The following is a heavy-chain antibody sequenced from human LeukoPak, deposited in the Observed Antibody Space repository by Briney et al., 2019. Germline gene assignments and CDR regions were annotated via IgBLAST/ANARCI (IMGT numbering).Heavy chain of an antibody. V-gene: IGHV3-73*01. CDR3: TRPAKGIPSWFDP. J-gene: IGHJ5*02. CDR2: IRSKANSYAT. Sequence: PGGSLRLSCAASGFTFSGSAMHWVRQASGKGLEWVGRIRSKANSYATAYAASVKGRCTISRDDSKNTAYLQMNSLKTEDTAVYYCTRPAKGIPSWFDPWGQGTLVTVSS. D-gene: IGHD3-10*01. CDR1: GFTFSGSA.